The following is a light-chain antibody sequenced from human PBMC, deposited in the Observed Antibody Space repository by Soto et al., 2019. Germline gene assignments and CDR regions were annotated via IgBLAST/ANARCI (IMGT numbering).Light chain of an antibody. V-gene: IGKV1-39*01. J-gene: IGKJ5*01. CDR3: QQSYSTLIT. Sequence: DIHMTQSPSFLSASVGASVTITCRAIQSISSYLNWYQQKPGKAPKLLIYAASSLQSGVPSRFSGSGSGTDFTLTISSLQPEDFATYYCQQSYSTLITFGQGTRLEIK. CDR1: QSISSY. CDR2: AAS.